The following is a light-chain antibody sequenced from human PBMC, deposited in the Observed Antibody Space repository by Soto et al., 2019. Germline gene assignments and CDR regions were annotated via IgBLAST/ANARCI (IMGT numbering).Light chain of an antibody. CDR1: QTVRNNY. CDR3: HQYNSWPLN. V-gene: IGKV3-20*01. Sequence: EFVLTQSPGTLSLSPGERATLSCRASQTVRNNYLAWYQQKPGQAPRLLIYDASSRATGIPDRFSGSGSGTEFTLTVSSLQSEDFAVYYCHQYNSWPLNFGGGTKVDIK. J-gene: IGKJ4*01. CDR2: DAS.